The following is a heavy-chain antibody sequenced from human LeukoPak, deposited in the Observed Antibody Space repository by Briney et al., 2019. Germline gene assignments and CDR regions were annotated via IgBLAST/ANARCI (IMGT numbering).Heavy chain of an antibody. D-gene: IGHD4-23*01. CDR3: ARGGGNPDY. CDR2: IKPDGSEQ. J-gene: IGHJ4*02. Sequence: GGPLRLSCAASGLTFSSSWMSWVRQAPGQGLEWVANIKPDGSEQYYVDSVKGRFAISRDNAKNSLYLQMNSLRAEDTAVYCCARGGGNPDYWGQGTLVTVSS. CDR1: GLTFSSSW. V-gene: IGHV3-7*01.